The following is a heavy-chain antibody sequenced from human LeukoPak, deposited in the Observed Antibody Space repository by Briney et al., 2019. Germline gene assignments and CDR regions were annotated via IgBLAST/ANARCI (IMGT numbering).Heavy chain of an antibody. J-gene: IGHJ3*02. V-gene: IGHV1-18*01. Sequence: ASVKVSCKASGYTFTSYGISWVRQAPGQGLEWMGWISAYNGNTNYAQKLQGRVTMTTDTSTSTAYMELRSLRSDDTAAYYCASKPYSGSYNDAFDIWGQGTRVTVSS. CDR1: GYTFTSYG. D-gene: IGHD1-26*01. CDR2: ISAYNGNT. CDR3: ASKPYSGSYNDAFDI.